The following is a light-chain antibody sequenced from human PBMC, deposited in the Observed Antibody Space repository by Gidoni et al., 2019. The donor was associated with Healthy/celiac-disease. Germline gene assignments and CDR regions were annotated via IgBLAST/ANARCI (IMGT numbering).Light chain of an antibody. CDR2: WAS. CDR1: QSVVYSSNNKNY. Sequence: DNVLTQSPDSLAVSLGERATINCKSSQSVVYSSNNKNYLAWYQHQPGQPPRLLIYWASTRESGVPDRFSGSGSGTDFTLTISSLQAEDVAVYYCQQYYSTPPYTFGQGTKLEIK. J-gene: IGKJ2*01. V-gene: IGKV4-1*01. CDR3: QQYYSTPPYT.